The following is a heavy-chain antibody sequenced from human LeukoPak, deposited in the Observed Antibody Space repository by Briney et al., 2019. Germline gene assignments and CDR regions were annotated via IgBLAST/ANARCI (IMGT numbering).Heavy chain of an antibody. J-gene: IGHJ6*02. CDR1: GFTFDDYA. D-gene: IGHD2-2*01. Sequence: PGGSLRLSCAASGFTFDDYAVHWVRQAPGKGLEWVSGISWNSGSIGYADSVKGRFTISRDNAKNSLYLQMNSLRAEDTALYYCSTSGFYYYYGMDVWGQGTTATVSS. CDR2: ISWNSGSI. CDR3: STSGFYYYYGMDV. V-gene: IGHV3-9*01.